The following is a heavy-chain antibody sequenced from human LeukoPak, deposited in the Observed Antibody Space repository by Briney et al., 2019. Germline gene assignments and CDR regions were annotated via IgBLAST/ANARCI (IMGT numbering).Heavy chain of an antibody. V-gene: IGHV3-21*01. J-gene: IGHJ4*02. CDR2: ISSSSSYI. Sequence: PGGSLRLPCAASGFTFSSYSMNWVRQAPGKGLEWVSSISSSSSYIYYADSVKGRFTISRDNAKNSLYLQMNSLRAEDTAVYYCAREDVAGAFDYWGQGTLVTVSS. CDR1: GFTFSSYS. CDR3: AREDVAGAFDY. D-gene: IGHD1-26*01.